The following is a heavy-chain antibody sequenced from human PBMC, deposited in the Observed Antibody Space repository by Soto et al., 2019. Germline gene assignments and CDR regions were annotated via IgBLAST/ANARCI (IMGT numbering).Heavy chain of an antibody. CDR1: GFSVSTNY. J-gene: IGHJ4*02. D-gene: IGHD6-13*01. V-gene: IGHV3-66*01. CDR2: IYSGGDT. Sequence: QLVESGGGLVRPGGSLRLSCAASGFSVSTNYMNLVRQAPGTGLEWVSGIYSGGDTHYAASVRGRFTISRDSSKNTLYLQMNSLRAEDTAVYYCTRVRIADSRHSGLGDSWGQGTLVIVSS. CDR3: TRVRIADSRHSGLGDS.